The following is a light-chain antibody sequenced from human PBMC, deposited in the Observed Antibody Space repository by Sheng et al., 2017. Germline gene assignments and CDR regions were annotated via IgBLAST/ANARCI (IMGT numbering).Light chain of an antibody. J-gene: IGKJ4*01. CDR2: AAS. Sequence: DIQMTQSPPSLSASVGDRVTITCRASQDIRDSLAWYQQKPGQAPKLLVYAASRLQSGVPSRFSGSGSGTDYTLTISSLQPEDFATYFCQHYYTTPLTFGGGTKVEIK. CDR3: QHYYTTPLT. CDR1: QDIRDS. V-gene: IGKV1-NL1*01.